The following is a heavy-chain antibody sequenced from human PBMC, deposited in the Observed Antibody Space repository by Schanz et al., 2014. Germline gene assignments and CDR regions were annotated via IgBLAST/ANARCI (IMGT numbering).Heavy chain of an antibody. D-gene: IGHD2-15*01. CDR2: IYSDGRT. Sequence: EVQLLESGGGLVQPGGSLRLSCAASGFSFRKSAMSWVRQAPGKGLEWVSVIYSDGRTYYGDSVKGRFIISRDNSKNTLYLQVNSLRADDTAVYYCSKDKQGSRSDDSWGQGTLVTVSS. V-gene: IGHV3-23*03. CDR1: GFSFRKSA. J-gene: IGHJ5*01. CDR3: SKDKQGSRSDDS.